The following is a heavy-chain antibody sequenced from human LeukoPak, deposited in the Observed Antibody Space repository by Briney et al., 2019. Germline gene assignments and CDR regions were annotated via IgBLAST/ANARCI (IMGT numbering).Heavy chain of an antibody. CDR1: GFTFSSYE. CDR3: ARDLSVVAATLGRDY. CDR2: ISSSSSYI. Sequence: AGGSLRLSCAASGFTFSSYEMNWVRQAPGKGLEWVSSISSSSSYIYYADSVKGRFTISRDNAKNSLYLQMNSLRAEDTAVYYCARDLSVVAATLGRDYWGQGTLVTVSS. J-gene: IGHJ4*02. V-gene: IGHV3-21*01. D-gene: IGHD2-15*01.